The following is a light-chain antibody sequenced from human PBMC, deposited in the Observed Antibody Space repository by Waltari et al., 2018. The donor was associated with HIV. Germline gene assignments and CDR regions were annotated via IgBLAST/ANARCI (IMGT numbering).Light chain of an antibody. V-gene: IGLV1-44*01. CDR1: SSNIGGNT. CDR2: SNN. CDR3: AAWDDSLNGVA. J-gene: IGLJ2*01. Sequence: QSVLTQPPSASGTPGQRVTIPCSGSSSNIGGNTVNWYQQLPGTAPKLLIYSNNQRPSGVPDRFSGSKSGTSASLAISGLQSEDEADYSCAAWDDSLNGVAFGGGTKLTVL.